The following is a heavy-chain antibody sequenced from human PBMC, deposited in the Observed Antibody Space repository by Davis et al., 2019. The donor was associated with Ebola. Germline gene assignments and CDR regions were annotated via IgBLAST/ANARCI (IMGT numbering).Heavy chain of an antibody. Sequence: SGPTLVKPTQTLTLTCTFSGFSLSTSGMSVSWIRQPPGKALEWLALIDWYDDKYYSTSLKTRLTISKDTSKNQVVLTMTNMDPVDTATYYCARLAIAAENGYFDYWGQGTLVTVSS. V-gene: IGHV2-70*01. CDR1: GFSLSTSGMS. J-gene: IGHJ4*02. D-gene: IGHD6-13*01. CDR3: ARLAIAAENGYFDY. CDR2: IDWYDDK.